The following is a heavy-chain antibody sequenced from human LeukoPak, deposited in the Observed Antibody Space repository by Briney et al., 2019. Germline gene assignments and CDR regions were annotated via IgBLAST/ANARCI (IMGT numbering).Heavy chain of an antibody. J-gene: IGHJ4*02. V-gene: IGHV3-74*01. Sequence: GGSLRLSCAASGFTLGGYWMHWFRQAPGTGVVWVARSNSDGKITDSADSVRGRFTTSRDNTKNTVYLQMSSLRAEDTGVYYCARDHHDFWSGYPNYWGQGTLVIVSS. D-gene: IGHD3-3*01. CDR3: ARDHHDFWSGYPNY. CDR1: GFTLGGYW. CDR2: SNSDGKIT.